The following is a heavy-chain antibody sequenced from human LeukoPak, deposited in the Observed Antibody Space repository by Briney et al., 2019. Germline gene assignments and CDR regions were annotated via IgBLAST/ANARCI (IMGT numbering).Heavy chain of an antibody. J-gene: IGHJ4*02. D-gene: IGHD1-20*01. V-gene: IGHV3-74*01. CDR3: SFPGVTGKVY. CDR2: IDPAGTYK. CDR1: GFTLSSYW. Sequence: PGGSLRLSCTAAGFTLSSYWMHWVRQAPGRGLVWVSRIDPAGTYKTYADSVEGRFTISRDSAKNTLYLRMNSLRPEDTAVYYCSFPGVTGKVYWGQGTLVTVSS.